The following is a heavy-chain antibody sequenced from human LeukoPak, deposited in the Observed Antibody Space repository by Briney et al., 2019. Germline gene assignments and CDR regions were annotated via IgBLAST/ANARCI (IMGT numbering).Heavy chain of an antibody. CDR1: GYTFTSYY. V-gene: IGHV1-46*01. Sequence: ASVKVFCKASGYTFTSYYMHWVRQAPGQGLEWMGIINPSGGSTSYAQKFQGRVTMTRDTSTSTVYMELSSLRSEDTAVYYCARDPLDYDSSGHPDYWGQGTLVTVSS. CDR2: INPSGGST. J-gene: IGHJ4*02. CDR3: ARDPLDYDSSGHPDY. D-gene: IGHD3-22*01.